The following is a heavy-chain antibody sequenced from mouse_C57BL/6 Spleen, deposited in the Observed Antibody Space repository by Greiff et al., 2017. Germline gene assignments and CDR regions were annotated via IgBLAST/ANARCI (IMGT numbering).Heavy chain of an antibody. J-gene: IGHJ4*01. CDR3: ARYDYDPYAMDY. D-gene: IGHD2-4*01. V-gene: IGHV1-69*01. CDR2: IDPSDSYT. CDR1: GYTFTSYW. Sequence: VQLQQPGAELVMPGASVKLSCKASGYTFTSYWMHWVKQRPGQGLEWIGEIDPSDSYTNYNQKFKGKSTLTVDKSSSTAYMQLSSLTSEDSAVYYCARYDYDPYAMDYWGQGTSVTVSS.